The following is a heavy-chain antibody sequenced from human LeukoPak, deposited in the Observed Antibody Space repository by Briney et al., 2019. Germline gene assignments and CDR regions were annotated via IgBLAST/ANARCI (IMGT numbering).Heavy chain of an antibody. CDR2: IVVGSGNT. J-gene: IGHJ6*03. D-gene: IGHD1-26*01. CDR1: GFTFTSSA. V-gene: IGHV1-58*02. Sequence: SVKVSCKAAGFTFTSSAMQWVRQARGQRLEWIGWIVVGSGNTNYAQKFQERVTITRDMSTSTAYMELSSLRSEDTAVYYCARGLKVELAYYYYYYMDVWGKGTTVTVSS. CDR3: ARGLKVELAYYYYYYMDV.